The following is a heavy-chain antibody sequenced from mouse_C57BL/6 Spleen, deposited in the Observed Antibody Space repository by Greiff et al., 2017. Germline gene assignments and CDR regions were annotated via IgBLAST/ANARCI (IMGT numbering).Heavy chain of an antibody. D-gene: IGHD1-1*01. CDR2: ISYDGSN. Sequence: VQLQQSGPGLVKPSQSLSLTCSVTGYSITSGYYWNWIRQFPGNKLEWMGYISYDGSNNYNPSLKNRISITRDTSKNQFFLKLNSVTTEDTATYYCAREGVITCFDYWGQGTTLTVSS. CDR3: AREGVITCFDY. V-gene: IGHV3-6*01. J-gene: IGHJ2*01. CDR1: GYSITSGYY.